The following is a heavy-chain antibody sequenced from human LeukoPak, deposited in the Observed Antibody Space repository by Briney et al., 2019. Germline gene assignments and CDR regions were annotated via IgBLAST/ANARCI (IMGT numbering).Heavy chain of an antibody. V-gene: IGHV1-46*01. J-gene: IGHJ6*02. D-gene: IGHD5-18*01. CDR1: GYTFTSYY. CDR3: ARFPNTAMVMGLEYYYYGMDV. Sequence: ASVKVSCKASGYTFTSYYMHWVRQAPGQGLEWMGIVNPSGGSTSYAQKFQGRVTMTRDTSTSTVYMELSSLRSEDTAVYYCARFPNTAMVMGLEYYYYGMDVWGQGTTVTVSS. CDR2: VNPSGGST.